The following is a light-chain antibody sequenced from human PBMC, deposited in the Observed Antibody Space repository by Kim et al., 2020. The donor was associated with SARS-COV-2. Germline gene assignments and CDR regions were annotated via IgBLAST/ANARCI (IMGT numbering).Light chain of an antibody. CDR1: QSVCRNC. J-gene: IGKJ2*01. V-gene: IGKV3-20*01. CDR3: QQYGIAPPYT. CDR2: SAS. Sequence: SPGERATLSGRASQSVCRNCVAWYQQKPGQAPRLLIYSASTRATAIPDRFSGSGSGTDFTLSISRLEPEDSAVYYCQQYGIAPPYTFGQGTKLEI.